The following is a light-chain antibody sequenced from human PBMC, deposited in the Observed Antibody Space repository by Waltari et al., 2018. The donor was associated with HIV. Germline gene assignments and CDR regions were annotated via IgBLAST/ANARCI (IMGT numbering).Light chain of an antibody. CDR2: DDS. J-gene: IGLJ2*01. Sequence: SYVLTQPPSVSVAPGQTARITCGGSNIGSKSVHWYQQRPGQAPVLVVYDDSDRPSGSPEPFSGSNSGNAATLTISRVEAGDEADYYCQVWDSSSTHAGVVFGGGTKLTVL. CDR1: NIGSKS. CDR3: QVWDSSSTHAGVV. V-gene: IGLV3-21*02.